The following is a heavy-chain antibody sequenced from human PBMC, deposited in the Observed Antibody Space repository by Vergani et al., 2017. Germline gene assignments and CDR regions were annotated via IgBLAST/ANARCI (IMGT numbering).Heavy chain of an antibody. Sequence: QVQLVQSGAEVKKPGASVKVSCKASGYTFTSYGISWVRQAPGQGLEWMGWISAYNGNTKYSQKFQGRVTITRDTSASTAYMELSSLRSEDTAVYYCAREILDPADPWFDPWGQGTLVTVSS. V-gene: IGHV1-18*04. J-gene: IGHJ5*02. CDR1: GYTFTSYG. CDR3: AREILDPADPWFDP. D-gene: IGHD3-9*01. CDR2: ISAYNGNT.